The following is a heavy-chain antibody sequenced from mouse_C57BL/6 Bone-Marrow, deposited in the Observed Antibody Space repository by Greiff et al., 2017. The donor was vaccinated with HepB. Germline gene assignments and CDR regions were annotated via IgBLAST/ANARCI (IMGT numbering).Heavy chain of an antibody. CDR2: IDPEDGET. V-gene: IGHV14-2*01. D-gene: IGHD1-1*01. CDR1: GFNIKDYY. J-gene: IGHJ2*01. CDR3: ARPFITTVVDLFDY. Sequence: DVKLVESGAELVKPGASVKLSCTASGFNIKDYYMHWVKQRTEQGLEWIGRIDPEDGETKYAPKFQGKATITADTSSNTAYLQLSSLTSEDTAVYYCARPFITTVVDLFDYWGQGTTLTVSS.